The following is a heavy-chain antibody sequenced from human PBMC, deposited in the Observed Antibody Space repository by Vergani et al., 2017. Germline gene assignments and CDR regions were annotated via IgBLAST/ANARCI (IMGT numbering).Heavy chain of an antibody. CDR3: ATPQTVTTGGMEV. V-gene: IGHV1-69-2*01. CDR2: VDPEDGET. Sequence: EVQLVQSGAEVKKPGATMKISCKVSGYTFTDHCMHWVKQAPGKGLEWMGLVDPEDGETIYAEKFKGRVTIAADTSTDTAHLELSSLRSEDTAVYYGATPQTVTTGGMEVWGQGTTVIVSS. J-gene: IGHJ6*02. CDR1: GYTFTDHC. D-gene: IGHD4-17*01.